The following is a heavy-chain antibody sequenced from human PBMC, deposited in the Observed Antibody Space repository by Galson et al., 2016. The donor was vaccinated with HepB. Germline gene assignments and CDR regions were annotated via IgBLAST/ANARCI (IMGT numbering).Heavy chain of an antibody. CDR3: ARGRYYGMDV. CDR2: INPSAGST. J-gene: IGHJ6*02. V-gene: IGHV1-46*03. Sequence: SVKVSCKASGYTFTSYDINWVRQATGQGLEWMGIINPSAGSTSYAQKFQGRVTMTRDTSTSTVYMELSSLRTEDTAVYYCARGRYYGMDVWGQGATVTVSS. CDR1: GYTFTSYD.